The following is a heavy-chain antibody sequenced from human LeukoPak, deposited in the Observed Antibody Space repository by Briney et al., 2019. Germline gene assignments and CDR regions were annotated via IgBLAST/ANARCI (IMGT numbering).Heavy chain of an antibody. J-gene: IGHJ6*02. D-gene: IGHD4-17*01. CDR3: ARSGYGEYGYGLDV. CDR2: TFYSGDT. Sequence: PSETLSLTCTVSGEYISNYYWSWIRQAPGKGLEWIGYTFYSGDTKYNPSLKSRVTISVDSSRRQFSLRLSSVTAADTAMYYCARSGYGEYGYGLDVWGQGTTVTVS. CDR1: GEYISNYY. V-gene: IGHV4-59*08.